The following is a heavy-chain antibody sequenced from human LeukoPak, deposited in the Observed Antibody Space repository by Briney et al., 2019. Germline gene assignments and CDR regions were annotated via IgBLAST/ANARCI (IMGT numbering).Heavy chain of an antibody. CDR1: GYTFTGYY. Sequence: GASVKVSCKASGYTFTGYYMHWVRQAPGQGLEWMGRINPNSGGTNYAQKFQGRVTMTRDTSISTAYMELSRLRSDDTAVYYCARETYYYDSSGYYYAYGMDVWGQGTTVTVS. CDR2: INPNSGGT. CDR3: ARETYYYDSSGYYYAYGMDV. D-gene: IGHD3-22*01. V-gene: IGHV1-2*06. J-gene: IGHJ6*02.